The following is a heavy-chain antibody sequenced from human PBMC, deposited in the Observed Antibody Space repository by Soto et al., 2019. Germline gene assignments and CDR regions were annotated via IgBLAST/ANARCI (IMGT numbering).Heavy chain of an antibody. Sequence: SVKVSCKASGGTFSSYAISWVRQAPGQGLEWMGGIIPIFGTANYAQKFQGRVTITADESTSTAYMELSSLRSEDTAVYYCAREGWIAARQGSYYGRDVWGQGTTVTVSS. CDR1: GGTFSSYA. V-gene: IGHV1-69*13. CDR2: IIPIFGTA. D-gene: IGHD6-6*01. J-gene: IGHJ6*02. CDR3: AREGWIAARQGSYYGRDV.